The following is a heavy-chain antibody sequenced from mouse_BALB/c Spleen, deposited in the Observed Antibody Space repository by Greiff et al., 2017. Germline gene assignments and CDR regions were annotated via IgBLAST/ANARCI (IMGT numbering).Heavy chain of an antibody. D-gene: IGHD1-1*01. CDR3: ARDGPTGFAY. CDR2: ISYSGST. Sequence: EVQGVESGPGLVKPSQSLSLTCTVTGYSITSDYAWNWIRQFPGNKLEWMGYISYSGSTSYNPSLKSRISITRDTSKNQFFLQLNSVTTEDTATYYCARDGPTGFAYWGQGTLVTVSA. J-gene: IGHJ3*01. V-gene: IGHV3-2*02. CDR1: GYSITSDYA.